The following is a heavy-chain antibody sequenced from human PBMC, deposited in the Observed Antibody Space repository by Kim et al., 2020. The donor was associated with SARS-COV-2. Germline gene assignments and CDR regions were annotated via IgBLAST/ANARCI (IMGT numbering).Heavy chain of an antibody. D-gene: IGHD2-15*01. J-gene: IGHJ4*02. V-gene: IGHV3-23*01. Sequence: TFYADAVKGRFTISRDNSKNTLYLQMNSLRDEDTAAYYCVKGGGGNSFDYWGQGTLVTVSS. CDR2: T. CDR3: VKGGGGNSFDY.